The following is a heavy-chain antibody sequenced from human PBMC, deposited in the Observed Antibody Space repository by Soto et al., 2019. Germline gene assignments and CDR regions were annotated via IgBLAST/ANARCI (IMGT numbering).Heavy chain of an antibody. J-gene: IGHJ6*03. CDR1: GFTFSSYS. CDR2: ISSSSSTI. Sequence: GGSLRLSCAASGFTFSSYSMNWVRQAPGKGLEWVSYISSSSSTIYYADSVKGRFTISRDNAKNSLYLQMNSLRAEDTAVYYCARAPTEPASYYYYMDVWGKGTTVTVSS. D-gene: IGHD2-2*01. V-gene: IGHV3-48*01. CDR3: ARAPTEPASYYYYMDV.